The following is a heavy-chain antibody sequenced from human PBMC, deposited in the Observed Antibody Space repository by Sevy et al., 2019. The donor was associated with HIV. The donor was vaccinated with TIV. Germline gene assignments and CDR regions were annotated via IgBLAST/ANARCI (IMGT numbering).Heavy chain of an antibody. CDR3: TRRPDFGVVIPTGVMDV. J-gene: IGHJ6*02. CDR1: GFTFSTYA. V-gene: IGHV3-23*01. D-gene: IGHD3-3*01. CDR2: ISGSGGST. Sequence: GGSLRLSCAASGFTFSTYAMTWVRQAPGKGLQWVSVISGSGGSTHYADSVKGRFTMSRDNSKNTMYLQMNSLRAEDTAVYYCTRRPDFGVVIPTGVMDVWGQGTTVTVSS.